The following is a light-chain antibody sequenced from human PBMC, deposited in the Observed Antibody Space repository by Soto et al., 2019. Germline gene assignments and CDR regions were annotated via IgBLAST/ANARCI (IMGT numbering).Light chain of an antibody. J-gene: IGKJ1*01. CDR1: QSVSNN. Sequence: EIVMTQSPAILSVSPGDRATLSCRAGQSVSNNLAWYQQKPGQTPRLVIYGASNRATGVPARFSGSGSGTDFTLTISSLQREDFATYYCQQTDTFPRTFGQGTKVEMK. V-gene: IGKV3-15*01. CDR2: GAS. CDR3: QQTDTFPRT.